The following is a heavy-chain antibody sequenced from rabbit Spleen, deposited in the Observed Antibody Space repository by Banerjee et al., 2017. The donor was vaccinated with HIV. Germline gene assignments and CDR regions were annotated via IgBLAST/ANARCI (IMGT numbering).Heavy chain of an antibody. CDR3: VRDLTGVIGWNFGW. Sequence: QEQLVESGGGLVKPGASLTLTCTPSGFSFSRGYDLCWVRQAPGKGLEWIGCINTSSGLVVYATWAKGRFTFSKTSSTTVTLQMTSLTAADTATYFCVRDLTGVIGWNFGWWGQGTLVTVS. V-gene: IGHV1S45*01. J-gene: IGHJ4*01. D-gene: IGHD1-1*01. CDR1: GFSFSRGYD. CDR2: INTSSGLV.